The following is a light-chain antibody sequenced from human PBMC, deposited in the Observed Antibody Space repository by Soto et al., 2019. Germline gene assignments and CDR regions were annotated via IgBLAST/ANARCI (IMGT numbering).Light chain of an antibody. V-gene: IGKV3-20*01. J-gene: IGKJ5*01. CDR1: QSVTNTY. CDR2: DTS. Sequence: EIVFTQSPFTLSLSPVEGATLFFRARQSVTNTYVAWYQQKPGQAPRLLIYDTSSRATGIPDRFSGSGSGTDFTLTISRLEPEDFAVFYCQKYGTSEITFGQGTRLEIK. CDR3: QKYGTSEIT.